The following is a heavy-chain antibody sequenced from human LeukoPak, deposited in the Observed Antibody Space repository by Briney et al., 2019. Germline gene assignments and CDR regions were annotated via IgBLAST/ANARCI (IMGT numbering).Heavy chain of an antibody. J-gene: IGHJ4*02. CDR2: LKQDGSEK. D-gene: IGHD3-16*01. V-gene: IGHV3-7*01. CDR3: ARVKPTRGKFVVDPSLGCFDY. CDR1: GFTFSSYL. Sequence: GGSLRLSCAASGFTFSSYLMSWVRQAPGKGLEGVANLKQDGSEKYYVDSGNGRFTISRDNAKNSLYLQMNSLRAEDTAVYSGARVKPTRGKFVVDPSLGCFDYWGQGTLVSVSS.